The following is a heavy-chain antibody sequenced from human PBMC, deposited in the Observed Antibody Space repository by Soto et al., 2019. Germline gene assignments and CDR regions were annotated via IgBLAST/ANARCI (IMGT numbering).Heavy chain of an antibody. Sequence: PSETLSLTCAVYGGSFSGYYWSWIRQPPGKGLEWIGEINHSGSTNYNPSLKSRVTISVDTSKNQFSLKLSSVTAADTAVYYCARVKLITILGVVTIWAYFDYCGQGTLVTVSS. J-gene: IGHJ4*02. CDR3: ARVKLITILGVVTIWAYFDY. CDR1: GGSFSGYY. CDR2: INHSGST. D-gene: IGHD3-3*01. V-gene: IGHV4-34*01.